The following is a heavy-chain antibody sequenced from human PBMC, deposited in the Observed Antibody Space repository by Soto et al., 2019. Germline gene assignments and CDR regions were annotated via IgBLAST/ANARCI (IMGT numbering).Heavy chain of an antibody. V-gene: IGHV3-11*01. D-gene: IGHD2-2*01. CDR1: GFTLSDYY. J-gene: IGHJ4*02. CDR3: ASPRVPAGMCMHY. Sequence: QVQLVESGGGLVKPGGSLRLSCAASGFTLSDYYLSWIRQAPGKGLEWVSYISPSGATTYYPDSVKGRFTISRDNAMNSLYLQMTSLRVEDTAVYFCASPRVPAGMCMHYWGQGTLVTVSS. CDR2: ISPSGATT.